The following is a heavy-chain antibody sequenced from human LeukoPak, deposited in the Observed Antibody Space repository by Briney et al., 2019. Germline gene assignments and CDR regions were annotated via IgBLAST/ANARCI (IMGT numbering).Heavy chain of an antibody. D-gene: IGHD3-10*01. CDR3: ARVHGSGSYYISWFDP. V-gene: IGHV4-4*07. Sequence: SETLSLTRTVSGGSISSYYWSWIRRPAGKGLEWIGRIYTSGSTNYNPSLKSRVTMSVDTSKNQFSLKLSSVTAADTAVYYCARVHGSGSYYISWFDPWGQGTLVTVSS. CDR1: GGSISSYY. J-gene: IGHJ5*02. CDR2: IYTSGST.